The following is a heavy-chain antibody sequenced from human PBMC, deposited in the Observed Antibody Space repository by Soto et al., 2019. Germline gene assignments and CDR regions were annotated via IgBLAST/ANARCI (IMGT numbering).Heavy chain of an antibody. Sequence: PSETLSLTCTVSGGSISSYYWSWIRQPPGKGLECIGYIYYMGXTXXXXXXXVXXXXSXYTXXNRXXXXXXXXXXXXTAVYYCARRYGSAFDIWGKGTMVT. D-gene: IGHD3-10*01. CDR2: IYYMGXT. V-gene: IGHV4-59*01. J-gene: IGHJ3*02. CDR3: ARRYGSAFDI. CDR1: GGSISSYY.